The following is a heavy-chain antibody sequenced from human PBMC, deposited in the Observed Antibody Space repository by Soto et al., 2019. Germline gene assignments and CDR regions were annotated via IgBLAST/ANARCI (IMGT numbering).Heavy chain of an antibody. D-gene: IGHD6-13*01. CDR3: AKDHGSSSWGSAEYFQH. V-gene: IGHV3-23*01. Sequence: GGSLRLSCAAPGFTFSSYAMSWVRQAPGKGLEWVSAISGSGGSTYYADSVKGRFTISRDNSKNTLYLQMNSLRAEDTAVYYCAKDHGSSSWGSAEYFQHWSQGTLVTVSS. CDR2: ISGSGGST. CDR1: GFTFSSYA. J-gene: IGHJ1*01.